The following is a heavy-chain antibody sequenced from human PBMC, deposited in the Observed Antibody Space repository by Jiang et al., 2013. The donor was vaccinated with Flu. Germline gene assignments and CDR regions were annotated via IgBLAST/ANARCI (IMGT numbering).Heavy chain of an antibody. CDR1: GGSVSSGSYY. J-gene: IGHJ4*02. D-gene: IGHD6-6*01. CDR3: AREGGIAARRFDY. CDR2: IYYSGST. V-gene: IGHV4-61*01. Sequence: GSGLVKPSETLSLTCTVSGGSVSSGSYYWSWIRQPPGKGLEWIGYIYYSGSTNYNPSLKSRVTISVDTSKNQFSLKLSSVTAADTAVYYCAREGGIAARRFDYWGQGTLVTVSS.